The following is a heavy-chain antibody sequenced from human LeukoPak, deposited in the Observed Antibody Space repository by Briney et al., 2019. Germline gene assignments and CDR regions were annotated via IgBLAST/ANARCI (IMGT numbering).Heavy chain of an antibody. Sequence: GGSLRLSCAASGFTFSSYWMNWARQAPGKGLEWVASINHNGNVNYYVDSVKGRFTISRDNAKDSLYLQMNSLRAEDTAVYYCASTRWNYWGQGTLVTVSS. CDR3: ASTRWNY. J-gene: IGHJ4*02. D-gene: IGHD1-1*01. V-gene: IGHV3-7*01. CDR1: GFTFSSYW. CDR2: INHNGNVN.